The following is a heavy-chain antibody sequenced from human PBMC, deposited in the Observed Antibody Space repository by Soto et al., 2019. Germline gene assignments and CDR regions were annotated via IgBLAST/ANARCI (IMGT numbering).Heavy chain of an antibody. CDR2: IIPISGTA. CDR1: GGTFSSYA. CDR3: ARSQGSSTSLEIYYYYYYGMDV. J-gene: IGHJ6*02. D-gene: IGHD2-2*01. Sequence: QVQLVQSGAEVQKPGSSVKVSCKASGGTFSSYAISWVRQAPGQGLEWMGGIIPISGTANYAQKFQGRVTITADESTSTAYMELSSPRSEDTAVYYGARSQGSSTSLEIYYYYYYGMDVWCQGTTVTVSS. V-gene: IGHV1-69*01.